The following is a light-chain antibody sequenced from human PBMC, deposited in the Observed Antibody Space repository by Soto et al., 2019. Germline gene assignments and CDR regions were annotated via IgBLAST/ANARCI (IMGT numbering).Light chain of an antibody. Sequence: DIQMTQSPSSLSASVGDRVTITCRASQSISTYLNWYQQTPGKXPXLLIYDASSLESGVPSRFSGSGSGTEFTLTISSLQPDDFATYYCQQSYSTPLTFGGGTRWIS. CDR1: QSISTY. J-gene: IGKJ4*01. CDR3: QQSYSTPLT. V-gene: IGKV1-39*01. CDR2: DAS.